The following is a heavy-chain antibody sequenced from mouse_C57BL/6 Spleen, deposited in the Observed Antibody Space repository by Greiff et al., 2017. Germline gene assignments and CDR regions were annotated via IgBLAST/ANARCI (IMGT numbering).Heavy chain of an antibody. J-gene: IGHJ2*01. CDR3: TRAGTTVVATPHYFDY. Sequence: DVQLVESGEGLVKPGGSLKLSCAASGFTFSSYAMSWVRQTPEKRLEWVAYISSGGDYIYYADTVKGRFTISRDNARNTLYLQMSSLKSEDTAMYYCTRAGTTVVATPHYFDYWGQGTTLTVSS. V-gene: IGHV5-9-1*02. CDR2: ISSGGDYI. D-gene: IGHD1-1*01. CDR1: GFTFSSYA.